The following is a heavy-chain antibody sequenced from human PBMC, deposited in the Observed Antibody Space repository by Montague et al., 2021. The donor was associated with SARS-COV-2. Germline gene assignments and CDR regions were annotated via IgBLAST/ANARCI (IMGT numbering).Heavy chain of an antibody. V-gene: IGHV4-59*01. CDR1: GGSISSDY. D-gene: IGHD3-3*01. CDR2: IYYSGAT. CDR3: AREDIWNWLDP. Sequence: SETLSLTCSVSGGSISSDYWSWIRQSPGKGLELIGYIYYSGATNYNPSLKSRVTFSIDTSKNQFSLKLISVTAADTAVYFCAREDIWNWLDPWGQGVLVTVSS. J-gene: IGHJ5*02.